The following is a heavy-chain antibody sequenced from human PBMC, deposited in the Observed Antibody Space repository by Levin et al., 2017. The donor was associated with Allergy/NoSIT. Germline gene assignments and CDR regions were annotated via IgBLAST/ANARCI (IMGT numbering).Heavy chain of an antibody. Sequence: GESLKISCAASGILFSSYDMNWVRQAPGKGLEWVSSISSGGNYIYYADSVKGRFTISRDNAKNSLFLQMNSLRAEDTAVYYCASWAMYHYDRSAFDYFYYAMDVWGQGTTVTVSS. V-gene: IGHV3-21*01. CDR3: ASWAMYHYDRSAFDYFYYAMDV. D-gene: IGHD3-22*01. CDR2: ISSGGNYI. CDR1: GILFSSYD. J-gene: IGHJ6*02.